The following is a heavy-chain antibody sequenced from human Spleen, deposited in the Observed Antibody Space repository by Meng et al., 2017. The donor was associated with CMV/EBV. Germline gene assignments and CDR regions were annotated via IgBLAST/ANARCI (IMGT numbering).Heavy chain of an antibody. J-gene: IGHJ5*02. D-gene: IGHD1-26*01. CDR3: VSHYSGSYYGWFDP. CDR1: GGSISSSRYY. Sequence: GSLRLSCTVSGGSISSSRYYWGWIRQPPGKGLEWIGIMSYSGGTYYNPSLKSRVIISGDTSKNQFSLNLSSVTAADTAVYYCVSHYSGSYYGWFDPWGQGTLVTVSS. CDR2: MSYSGGT. V-gene: IGHV4-39*07.